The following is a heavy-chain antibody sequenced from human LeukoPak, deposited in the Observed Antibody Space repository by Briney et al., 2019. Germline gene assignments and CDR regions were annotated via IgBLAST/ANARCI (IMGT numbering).Heavy chain of an antibody. V-gene: IGHV3-7*01. CDR2: IRQDGSEK. Sequence: GGSLRLSCAASGITFSSYWMSWVRQAPGKGLEWVANIRQDGSEKYYVDSVKGRFTISRDNAKNSLYLQMNSLRAEDTAVYYCASVGVIPPPDAFDIWGRGTMVTVPS. CDR3: ASVGVIPPPDAFDI. J-gene: IGHJ3*02. CDR1: GITFSSYW. D-gene: IGHD3-16*02.